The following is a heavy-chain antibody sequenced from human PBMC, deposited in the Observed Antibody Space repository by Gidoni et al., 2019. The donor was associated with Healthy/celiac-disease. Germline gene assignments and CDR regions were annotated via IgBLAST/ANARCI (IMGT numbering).Heavy chain of an antibody. CDR1: GFTFSNAW. CDR3: TTEHRDGPFGY. V-gene: IGHV3-15*01. Sequence: EVQLVESGGGLVKPGGSLRLCCAASGFTFSNAWMSWVRQAPGKGLEWVGRIKSKTDGGTTDYAAPVKGRFTISRDDSKNTLYLQMNSLKTEDTAVYYCTTEHRDGPFGYWGQGTLVTVSS. J-gene: IGHJ4*02. CDR2: IKSKTDGGTT.